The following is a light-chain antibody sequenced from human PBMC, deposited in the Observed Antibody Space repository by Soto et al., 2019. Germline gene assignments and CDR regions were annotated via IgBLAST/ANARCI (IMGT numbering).Light chain of an antibody. CDR1: SGDVGTYDL. J-gene: IGLJ3*02. V-gene: IGLV2-23*01. CDR2: EAT. CDR3: CSFAGSNSWV. Sequence: QSVLTQPASVSGSPGQSITIYCTGTSGDVGTYDLVSWYQHHPGAAPKLMIYEATRRPSGISNRFSGSKSGNTASLTISGLQAEDEAAYYCCSFAGSNSWVFGGGTKLTVL.